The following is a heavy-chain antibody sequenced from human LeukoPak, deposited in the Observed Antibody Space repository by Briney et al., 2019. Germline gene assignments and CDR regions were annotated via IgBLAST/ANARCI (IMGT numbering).Heavy chain of an antibody. Sequence: GGSLRLSCAASGLIVSNNYMSWARQAPGKGLEWVSIISTRGTTYYADSVKGRFTISRDNSQNTLYLQMNSLRAEDTAVYYCATRGRSGYYYGMDVWGQGTTVTVSS. CDR3: ATRGRSGYYYGMDV. V-gene: IGHV3-66*01. J-gene: IGHJ6*02. CDR1: GLIVSNNY. CDR2: ISTRGTT. D-gene: IGHD1-26*01.